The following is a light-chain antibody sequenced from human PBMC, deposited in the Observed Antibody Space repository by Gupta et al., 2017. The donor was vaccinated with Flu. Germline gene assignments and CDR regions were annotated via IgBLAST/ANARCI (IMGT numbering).Light chain of an antibody. V-gene: IGKV2-24*01. J-gene: IGKJ2*01. Sequence: ISCRSSQSLKHSNGITYVSWLHQRPGQPPRLLIYRISSRFSGVPDRFSGSGAGTDFTLKISRVEAEDVGVVYCMQTTQFPTTFGQGTRLEIE. CDR2: RIS. CDR1: QSLKHSNGITY. CDR3: MQTTQFPTT.